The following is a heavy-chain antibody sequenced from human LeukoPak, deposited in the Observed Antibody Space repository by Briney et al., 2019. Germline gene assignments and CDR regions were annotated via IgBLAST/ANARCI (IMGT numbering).Heavy chain of an antibody. CDR1: GFTFSSYS. J-gene: IGHJ4*02. Sequence: GGSLRLSCAASGFTFSSYSMNWVRQAPGKGLEWVSHINWNGNTIGYGDSVKGRFTISRDNAKNSLYLQMNSLRAEDTASYYCARGLMGGYPYFENWGQGTLVTVSS. V-gene: IGHV3-20*04. CDR3: ARGLMGGYPYFEN. CDR2: INWNGNTI. D-gene: IGHD3-22*01.